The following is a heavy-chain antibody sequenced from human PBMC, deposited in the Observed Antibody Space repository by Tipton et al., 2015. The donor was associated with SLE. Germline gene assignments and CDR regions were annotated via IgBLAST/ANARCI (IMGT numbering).Heavy chain of an antibody. CDR3: ARGGMTTVVPDY. D-gene: IGHD4-23*01. CDR1: GGSISGSNYY. CDR2: IYYSGST. Sequence: TLSLTCTVSGGSISGSNYYWGWIRQPPGKGLEWIGTIYYSGSTYYNPSLKGRVTISVDTSKNQFSLKLSSVTAADTAVYYCARGGMTTVVPDYWGQGTLVTVSS. J-gene: IGHJ4*02. V-gene: IGHV4-39*07.